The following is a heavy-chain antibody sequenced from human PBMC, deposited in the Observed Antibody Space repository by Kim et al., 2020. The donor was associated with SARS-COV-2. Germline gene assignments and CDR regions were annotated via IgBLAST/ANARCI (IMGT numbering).Heavy chain of an antibody. CDR3: ARWGRGSGSYYYYYYYG. CDR1: GFTFSSYW. Sequence: GGSLRLSCAASGFTFSSYWMSWVRQAPGKGLELVANIKQDGSEKYYVDSVKGRFTFSIDNAKNSLYLQLNSLRVEDTAVYYCARWGRGSGSYYYYYYYG. V-gene: IGHV3-7*03. D-gene: IGHD3-10*01. J-gene: IGHJ6*01. CDR2: IKQDGSEK.